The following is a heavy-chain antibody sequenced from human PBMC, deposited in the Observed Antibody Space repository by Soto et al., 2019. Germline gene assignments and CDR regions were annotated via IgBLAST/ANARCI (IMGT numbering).Heavy chain of an antibody. Sequence: EVQLLESGGGLVQSGGSLRLSCAASGFIFSSYAMSWVRQAPGKGLEWVSLISGSGGRTYYADSVKGRFTISRDNSKSTLYLQMNTVRADDTALYYCAKVYSRSSEDAFDIWGQGTMVTVSS. CDR1: GFIFSSYA. V-gene: IGHV3-23*01. J-gene: IGHJ3*02. D-gene: IGHD6-6*01. CDR3: AKVYSRSSEDAFDI. CDR2: ISGSGGRT.